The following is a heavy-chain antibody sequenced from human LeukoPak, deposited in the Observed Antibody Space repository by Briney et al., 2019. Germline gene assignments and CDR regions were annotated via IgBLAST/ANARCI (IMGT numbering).Heavy chain of an antibody. D-gene: IGHD3-16*01. J-gene: IGHJ2*01. V-gene: IGHV3-30*04. Sequence: GKSLRLSCAVSGFTFSSFPFHWVRQAPGKGLEWVAAISTDGSYKYHGDSVKGRFTISRDNPMNTLYLQMKGLRPDDTAVYYCARSLIPGRWYFDLWGRGTLVTVSS. CDR3: ARSLIPGRWYFDL. CDR2: ISTDGSYK. CDR1: GFTFSSFP.